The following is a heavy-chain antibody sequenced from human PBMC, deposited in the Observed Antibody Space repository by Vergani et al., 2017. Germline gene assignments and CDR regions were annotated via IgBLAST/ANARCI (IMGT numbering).Heavy chain of an antibody. CDR2: IHNRGKT. CDR3: ARSQGNYWYFEL. CDR1: GYSIGSGFY. D-gene: IGHD4-23*01. Sequence: QVRLEESGPGLVKPSETLSLTCSVSGYSIGSGFYWAWIRQSPGEGLQWLTSIHNRGKTYHNPSLKSRVSVSLDTSKNRLSLNLTSVTATDTAVYYCARSQGNYWYFELWGPGSLVTVSS. J-gene: IGHJ2*01. V-gene: IGHV4-38-2*01.